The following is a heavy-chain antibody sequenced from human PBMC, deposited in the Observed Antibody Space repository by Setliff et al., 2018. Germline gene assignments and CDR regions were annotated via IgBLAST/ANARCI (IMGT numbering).Heavy chain of an antibody. V-gene: IGHV4-61*09. CDR2: IYTSWST. CDR1: GDSISSRPFY. J-gene: IGHJ4*02. D-gene: IGHD1-26*01. CDR3: GRHLGPWDPVDF. Sequence: SETLSLTCTVSGDSISSRPFYWGWFRQPAGKELEWIGQIYTSWSTIYNPSLKSRVTISVDTSKNQVSLRLVSVTAADTAIYYCGRHLGPWDPVDFWGQGTLVTVSS.